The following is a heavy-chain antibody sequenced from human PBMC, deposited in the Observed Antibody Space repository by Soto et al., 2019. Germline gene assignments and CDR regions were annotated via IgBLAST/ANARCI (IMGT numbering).Heavy chain of an antibody. V-gene: IGHV4-59*01. J-gene: IGHJ5*02. Sequence: SETLSLTCSVSGASITTYYWSWIRQPPGKGLEWIGSISYSGSTKYNSSLESRVMISLDTSKNQFSLRLSSVTAADTAVNHCARDWDSSGLLDPWGQGALVTVSS. D-gene: IGHD3-10*01. CDR1: GASITTYY. CDR3: ARDWDSSGLLDP. CDR2: ISYSGST.